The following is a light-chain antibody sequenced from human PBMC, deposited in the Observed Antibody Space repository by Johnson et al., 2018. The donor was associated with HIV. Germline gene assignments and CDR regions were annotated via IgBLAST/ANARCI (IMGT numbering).Light chain of an antibody. J-gene: IGLJ1*01. Sequence: QSVLTQPPSVSAATGQKVTIFCSGSSSNIGNNYVSWYQQVPGTAPKLLIYENNKRPSGIPDRFSGSKSGTSATLGITGLQTGDEADYYCETWDTSLSAGVFGTGTKVTVL. CDR3: ETWDTSLSAGV. V-gene: IGLV1-51*02. CDR2: ENN. CDR1: SSNIGNNY.